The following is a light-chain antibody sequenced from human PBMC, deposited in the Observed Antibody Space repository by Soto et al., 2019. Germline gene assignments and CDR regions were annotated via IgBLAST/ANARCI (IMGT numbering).Light chain of an antibody. CDR3: SSFRSSSTSYV. J-gene: IGLJ1*01. V-gene: IGLV2-14*03. CDR1: SSDIGDSNY. Sequence: SVLPQPASLSGSPGQSITISCTGTSSDIGDSNYVSWYQQHPGKAPKLVIYDVSNRPSGVSNRFSGSKSANTASLTISGLQAEDEADYYCSSFRSSSTSYVFGTGTKVTV. CDR2: DVS.